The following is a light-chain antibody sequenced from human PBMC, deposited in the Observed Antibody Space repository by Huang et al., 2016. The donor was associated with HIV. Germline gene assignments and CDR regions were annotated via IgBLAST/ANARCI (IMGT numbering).Light chain of an antibody. CDR2: ATS. CDR3: QQDNDWPPLT. V-gene: IGKV3-15*01. Sequence: EVVMTQSPATLSVSPGERATLSCRASQSLYNNLAWYQQKPGQAPRRLIYATSTRGTGIPARFSGSGSGTEVTLTISSLQSEDFAVYYCQQDNDWPPLTFGGGTRLEIK. CDR1: QSLYNN. J-gene: IGKJ4*01.